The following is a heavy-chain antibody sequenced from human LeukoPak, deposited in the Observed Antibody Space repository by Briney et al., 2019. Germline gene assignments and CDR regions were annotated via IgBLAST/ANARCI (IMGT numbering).Heavy chain of an antibody. CDR1: GGSFSGYY. CDR3: ARTRGYCSSTSCRNFDY. V-gene: IGHV4-34*01. D-gene: IGHD2-2*01. CDR2: INHSGST. J-gene: IGHJ4*02. Sequence: SETLSLTCAVYGGSFSGYYWSWIRQPPGKGLEWIGEINHSGSTNYNPSLKSRVTISVDTSENQFSLKLSSVTAADTAVYYCARTRGYCSSTSCRNFDYWGQGTLVTVSS.